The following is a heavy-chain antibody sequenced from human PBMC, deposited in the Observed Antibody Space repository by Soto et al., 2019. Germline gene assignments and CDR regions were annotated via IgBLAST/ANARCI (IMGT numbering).Heavy chain of an antibody. V-gene: IGHV4-31*04. CDR1: GGSISSGGYY. Sequence: QVRLQESGPGLVKPSQTLSLTCTVSGGSISSGGYYWSWIRQHPGKGLEWIGYIYYSGSTYYNPSLKSRVXIXXDTSKHQFSLKLSSVTAADTAVYYCANLVDGYFDYWGQGTLVTVSS. CDR3: ANLVDGYFDY. CDR2: IYYSGST. D-gene: IGHD6-19*01. J-gene: IGHJ4*02.